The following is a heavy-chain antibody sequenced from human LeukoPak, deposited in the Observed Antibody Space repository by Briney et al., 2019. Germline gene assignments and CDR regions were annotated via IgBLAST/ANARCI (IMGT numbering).Heavy chain of an antibody. Sequence: PGGSVRLSCAASGFTFSGFWMPWVRQAPGKGLMWVSHINVGGSTTSYADSVKGRFTISRDNAKNTLYLQMNSLRANDTAVYYCARGSGRNGWFDPWGQGTLVTVSS. CDR2: INVGGSTT. CDR3: ARGSGRNGWFDP. V-gene: IGHV3-74*01. D-gene: IGHD2-8*01. J-gene: IGHJ5*02. CDR1: GFTFSGFW.